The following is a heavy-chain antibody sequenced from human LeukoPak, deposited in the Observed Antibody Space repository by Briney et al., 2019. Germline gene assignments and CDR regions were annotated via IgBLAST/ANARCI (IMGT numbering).Heavy chain of an antibody. Sequence: GGSLRLSCAASGLTFSNCGMHWVRQAPGKGLEWVAFIRYDGSNKFYADSVKGRFTISRDNSKNTLYVQMNTLRAEDTAVYYCASLYYGSGSHAPYYFDYWGQGTLVTVSS. D-gene: IGHD3-10*01. V-gene: IGHV3-30*02. J-gene: IGHJ4*02. CDR1: GLTFSNCG. CDR3: ASLYYGSGSHAPYYFDY. CDR2: IRYDGSNK.